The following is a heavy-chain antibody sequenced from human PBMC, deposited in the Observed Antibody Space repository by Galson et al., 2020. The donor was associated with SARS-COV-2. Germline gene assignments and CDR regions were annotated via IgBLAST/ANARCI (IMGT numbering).Heavy chain of an antibody. Sequence: GGSLRLSCAASGSSFSSYGMHWVRQAPGKGLEWVAFTPYDGSIKYYADSVKGRFTISRDNSKNTLYLQMNSLRPEDTAVYYCAKEGASSSSSALDLWGQGTLVTVSS. CDR2: TPYDGSIK. V-gene: IGHV3-30*02. D-gene: IGHD2-2*01. CDR3: AKEGASSSSSALDL. J-gene: IGHJ5*02. CDR1: GSSFSSYG.